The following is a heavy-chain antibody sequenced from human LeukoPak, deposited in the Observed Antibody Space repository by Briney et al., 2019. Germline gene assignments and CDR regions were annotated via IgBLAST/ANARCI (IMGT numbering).Heavy chain of an antibody. CDR2: INHSGST. V-gene: IGHV4-34*01. J-gene: IGHJ4*02. D-gene: IGHD6-6*01. CDR3: ARGRPNFDY. CDR1: GGSFSGYY. Sequence: SETLSLTCAVYGGSFSGYYWSWIRQPPGKELEWIGEINHSGSTNYNPSLKSRVAISVDTSKNQFSLKLSSVTAADTAVYYCARGRPNFDYWGQGTLVTVSS.